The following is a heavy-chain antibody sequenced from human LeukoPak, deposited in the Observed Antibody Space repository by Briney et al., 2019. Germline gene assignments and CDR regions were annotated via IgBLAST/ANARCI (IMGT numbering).Heavy chain of an antibody. V-gene: IGHV1-2*06. D-gene: IGHD3-16*01. CDR1: GYTFTGYY. CDR2: INPNSGGT. J-gene: IGHJ3*02. CDR3: ARDFLGAHAFDI. Sequence: GASVKVSCKASGYTFTGYYTHWVRQAPGQGLEWMGRINPNSGGTNYAQKFQGRVTMTRDTSISTAYMELSRLRSDDTAVYYCARDFLGAHAFDIWGQGTMVTVSS.